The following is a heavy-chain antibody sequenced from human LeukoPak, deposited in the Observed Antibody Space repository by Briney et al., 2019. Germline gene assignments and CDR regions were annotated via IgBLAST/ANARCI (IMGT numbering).Heavy chain of an antibody. Sequence: ASVKVSCKASGYTFTSYGISWVRQAPGQGLEWMGWVSAYNGNTNYARKLQGRVTMTTDTSTSTAYMELRSLRSDDTAVYYCARGTHREGDFGYWGQGTLVTVSS. CDR3: ARGTHREGDFGY. V-gene: IGHV1-18*01. CDR2: VSAYNGNT. D-gene: IGHD1-14*01. J-gene: IGHJ4*02. CDR1: GYTFTSYG.